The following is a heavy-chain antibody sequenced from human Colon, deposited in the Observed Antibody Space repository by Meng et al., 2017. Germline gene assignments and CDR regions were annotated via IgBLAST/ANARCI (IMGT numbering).Heavy chain of an antibody. Sequence: QVQLQESGPGLVEPSQPLSLTCTVSGGSMSSGNYYWSWIRQPPGKGLEWIGYIYYSGSTYYNPSLKSRVTMSVDTSKNQFSLKLSSVTDADTVVYYCARVGACSGGSCYFRLFDYWGQGMLVTVSS. V-gene: IGHV4-30-4*01. CDR2: IYYSGST. J-gene: IGHJ4*02. D-gene: IGHD2-15*01. CDR1: GGSMSSGNYY. CDR3: ARVGACSGGSCYFRLFDY.